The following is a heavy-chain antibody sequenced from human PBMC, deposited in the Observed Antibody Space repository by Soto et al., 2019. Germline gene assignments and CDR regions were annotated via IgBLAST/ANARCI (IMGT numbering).Heavy chain of an antibody. D-gene: IGHD5-12*01. V-gene: IGHV6-1*01. CDR3: AREVAGYGGDDFDQYYGMDV. CDR2: TYYRSKWYN. J-gene: IGHJ6*02. CDR1: GESVSSNSAA. Sequence: SQTLSLTCDISGESVSSNSAAWNWIRQSPSRGLEWLGRTYYRSKWYNDYALSVKSRITLNPDTPKNKFSLQLNSVTPEDTAVYYCAREVAGYGGDDFDQYYGMDVWGQGTTVTV.